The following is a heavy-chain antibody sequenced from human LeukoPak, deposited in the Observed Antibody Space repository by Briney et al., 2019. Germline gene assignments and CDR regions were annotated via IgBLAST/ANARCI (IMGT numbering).Heavy chain of an antibody. D-gene: IGHD3-10*01. CDR1: GFTFSSYA. V-gene: IGHV3-23*01. CDR2: ISGSGGST. CDR3: ARDGAYYYGSGSYYFDY. J-gene: IGHJ4*02. Sequence: GASLRLSCAASGFTFSSYAMSWVRQAPGKGLEWVSAISGSGGSTYYADSVKGRFTISRDTSKNTLYLQMNSLRAEDTAVYYCARDGAYYYGSGSYYFDYWGQGTLVTVSS.